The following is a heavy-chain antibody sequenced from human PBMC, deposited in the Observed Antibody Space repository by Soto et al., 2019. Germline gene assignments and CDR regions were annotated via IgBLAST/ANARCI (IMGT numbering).Heavy chain of an antibody. CDR3: AREIGGTGHKELQIVYYFDY. CDR2: IYHSGST. Sequence: SETLSLTCAVSGGSISSSNWWSWVRQPPGKGLEWIGEIYHSGSTNYNPSLKSRVTISVDKSKNQFPLKLSSVTAADTAVYYCAREIGGTGHKELQIVYYFDYWGQGTLVTVSS. D-gene: IGHD1-26*01. CDR1: GGSISSSNW. J-gene: IGHJ4*02. V-gene: IGHV4-4*02.